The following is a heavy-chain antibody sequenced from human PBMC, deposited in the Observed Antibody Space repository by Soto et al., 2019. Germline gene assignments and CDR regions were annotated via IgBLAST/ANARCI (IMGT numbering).Heavy chain of an antibody. CDR3: ARGPSGDKVDY. V-gene: IGHV4-30-4*01. J-gene: IGHJ4*02. D-gene: IGHD3-10*01. CDR1: GDAISDGYYT. Sequence: PSETLSHTCTVAGDAISDGYYTWSWIRQPPGKDLEWIGHIYNSVNTYSNPSLKSRVTISADTSKNQFSLKLSSVTAADTAVYYCARGPSGDKVDYWGQGTLVTVSS. CDR2: IYNSVNT.